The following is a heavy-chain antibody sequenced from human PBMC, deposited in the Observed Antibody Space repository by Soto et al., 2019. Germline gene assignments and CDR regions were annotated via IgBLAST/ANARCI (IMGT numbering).Heavy chain of an antibody. Sequence: SETWCLPGAVYCVSFRGYYWGWIPQRPGKGLGWIREINHRGSTNYIPSLKSRVTISVDTSKNQFSLILTSVTAADTAGYYCTRGALNYDLWSGTINGGMDVWGQGTTVTVSS. CDR2: INHRGST. J-gene: IGHJ6*02. CDR1: CVSFRGYY. V-gene: IGHV4-34*01. D-gene: IGHD3-3*01. CDR3: TRGALNYDLWSGTINGGMDV.